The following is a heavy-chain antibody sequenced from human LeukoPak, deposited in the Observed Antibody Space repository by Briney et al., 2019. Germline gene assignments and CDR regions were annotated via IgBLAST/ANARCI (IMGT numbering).Heavy chain of an antibody. V-gene: IGHV3-66*01. Sequence: GGSLRLSCAASGFTVSSNYMSWVRQAPGKGLEWVSVIYSGGSTYYADSVKGRFTISRDNSKNTLYLQMNSLRAEDTAVYYSAREQQLVLGFDYWGQGTLVTVSS. CDR2: IYSGGST. J-gene: IGHJ4*02. CDR3: AREQQLVLGFDY. CDR1: GFTVSSNY. D-gene: IGHD6-13*01.